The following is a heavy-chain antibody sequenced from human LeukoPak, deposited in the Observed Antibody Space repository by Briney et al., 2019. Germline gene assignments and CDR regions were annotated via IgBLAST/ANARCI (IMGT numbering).Heavy chain of an antibody. CDR1: GGSISSYY. CDR3: ARISGGYDFDY. CDR2: IYYSGST. V-gene: IGHV4-59*08. J-gene: IGHJ4*02. Sequence: PSETLSLTCTVSGGSISSYYWSWIRQPPGKGLGWIGYIYYSGSTNYNPSLKSRVTISVDTSKNQFSLKLSSVTAADTAVYYCARISGGYDFDYWGQGTLVTVSS. D-gene: IGHD5-12*01.